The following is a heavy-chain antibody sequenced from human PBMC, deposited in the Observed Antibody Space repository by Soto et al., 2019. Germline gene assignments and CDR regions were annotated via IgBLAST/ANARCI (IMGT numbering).Heavy chain of an antibody. CDR1: GGSLSGYY. Sequence: QVQLQQWGAGLLKPSETLSLTCAVNGGSLSGYYWSWFRQSPGKGLEWIGEINHRGSSDYNPSLKSRVTISIDASKNHVTLELTSVTAADTAVYYCARSDNRNSLYGVDVWGQGTAVTVSS. V-gene: IGHV4-34*01. CDR3: ARSDNRNSLYGVDV. J-gene: IGHJ6*02. D-gene: IGHD1-7*01. CDR2: INHRGSS.